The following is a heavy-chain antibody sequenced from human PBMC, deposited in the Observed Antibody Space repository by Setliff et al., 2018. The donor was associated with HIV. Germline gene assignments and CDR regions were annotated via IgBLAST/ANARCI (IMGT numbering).Heavy chain of an antibody. CDR2: VSSRGDT. CDR1: DSGTYY. V-gene: IGHV4-4*07. D-gene: IGHD4-17*01. Sequence: SETLSLTCTVSDSGTYYWSWIRQPAGKGLEWIGRVSSRGDTNYNPSLKSRVTMSVDTSKNQFSLKLTSVTASDTAVYYCARAAAGNTGPFDFWGQGSPVTVPQ. CDR3: ARAAAGNTGPFDF. J-gene: IGHJ4*02.